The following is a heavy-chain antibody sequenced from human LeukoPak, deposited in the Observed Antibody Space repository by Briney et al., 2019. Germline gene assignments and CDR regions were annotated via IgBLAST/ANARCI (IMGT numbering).Heavy chain of an antibody. J-gene: IGHJ4*02. Sequence: ASVKVSRKASGYTFTNYYINWVRQAAGQGLELMGWMNPNSGDTRYTQNFQGRVTMTMNTSITTAYMELSSLRSEDTAMYYCARGRERFGELSWGQGTLVTVSS. CDR2: MNPNSGDT. CDR3: ARGRERFGELS. D-gene: IGHD3-10*01. V-gene: IGHV1-8*01. CDR1: GYTFTNYY.